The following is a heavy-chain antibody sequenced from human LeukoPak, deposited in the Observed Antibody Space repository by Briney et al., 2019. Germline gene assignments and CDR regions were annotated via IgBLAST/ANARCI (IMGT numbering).Heavy chain of an antibody. Sequence: NPSETLSLTCAVYGGSFSGYYWSWIRQPPGKGLEWIGEINHSGSTNYNPSLKSRVTISVDTSKNQFSLKLSSVTAADTAVYYCARVYGDYFSDFDYWGQGTLVTVSS. CDR2: INHSGST. J-gene: IGHJ4*02. V-gene: IGHV4-34*01. CDR1: GGSFSGYY. D-gene: IGHD4-17*01. CDR3: ARVYGDYFSDFDY.